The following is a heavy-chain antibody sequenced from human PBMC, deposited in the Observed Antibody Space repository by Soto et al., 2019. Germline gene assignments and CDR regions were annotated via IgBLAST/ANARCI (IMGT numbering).Heavy chain of an antibody. D-gene: IGHD3-3*01. V-gene: IGHV1-69*13. CDR1: GVTSSRYA. Sequence: SVKVSCKASGVTSSRYAISSVRQAPGQGLEWMGGIIPIFGTANYAQKFQGRVTITADESTSTAYMELRSLRSGDTAVYYCYYDFWSGPRGGYYYGMDVWGQGTTVTASS. CDR3: YYDFWSGPRGGYYYGMDV. J-gene: IGHJ6*02. CDR2: IIPIFGTA.